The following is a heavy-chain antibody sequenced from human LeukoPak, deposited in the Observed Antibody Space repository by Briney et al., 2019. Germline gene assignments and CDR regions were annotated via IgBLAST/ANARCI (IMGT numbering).Heavy chain of an antibody. V-gene: IGHV1-69*04. J-gene: IGHJ4*02. CDR3: ARDRRDGYKGSFDY. CDR2: IIPILGIA. D-gene: IGHD5-24*01. CDR1: GGTFSSYA. Sequence: GASVTVSFKASGGTFSSYAISWVRQAPGQGLEWMGRIIPILGIANYAQKFQGRVTITADKSTSTAYMELSSLRSEDTAVYYCARDRRDGYKGSFDYWGQGTLVTVSS.